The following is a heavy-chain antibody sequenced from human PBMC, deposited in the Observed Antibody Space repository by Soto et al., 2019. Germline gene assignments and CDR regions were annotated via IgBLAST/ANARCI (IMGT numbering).Heavy chain of an antibody. V-gene: IGHV5-51*01. Sequence: GESLKISCKGSGYSFTSYWIGWVRQMPGKGLEWMGIIYPGDSDTRYSPSFQGQVTKSADKSISTAYLQWSSLKASDTAMYYCARLRGYCSSTSCPYYYYGMDVWGQGTTVTVSS. CDR3: ARLRGYCSSTSCPYYYYGMDV. CDR2: IYPGDSDT. CDR1: GYSFTSYW. J-gene: IGHJ6*01. D-gene: IGHD2-2*01.